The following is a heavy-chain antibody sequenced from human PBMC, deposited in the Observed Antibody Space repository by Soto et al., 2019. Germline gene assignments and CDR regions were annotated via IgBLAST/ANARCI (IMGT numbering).Heavy chain of an antibody. D-gene: IGHD6-13*01. Sequence: PGGSLRLSCATSRFKFSAYGMHWVRQAPGKGLEWVAVIWNDGTNKYYSDAVRGRFTVSRDNSKNTLYLQMNSLTVEDTALFYCARDTWGIAAEGYYFDYWGQGTPVTVSS. J-gene: IGHJ4*02. V-gene: IGHV3-33*01. CDR3: ARDTWGIAAEGYYFDY. CDR1: RFKFSAYG. CDR2: IWNDGTNK.